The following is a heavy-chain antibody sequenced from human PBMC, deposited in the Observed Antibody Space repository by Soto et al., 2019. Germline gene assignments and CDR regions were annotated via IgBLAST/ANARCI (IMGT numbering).Heavy chain of an antibody. Sequence: PGGSLRLACAACGLTFSSYGMHWVLQAPGNGLEWVAVISYDGSNKYYADSVKGRFTISRDNSKNTLYLQMNSLRAEDTAVYYCEKDQSVPPWRQGGDYYYGMDVWGQGTTVTVYS. V-gene: IGHV3-30*18. CDR1: GLTFSSYG. CDR3: EKDQSVPPWRQGGDYYYGMDV. D-gene: IGHD1-26*01. CDR2: ISYDGSNK. J-gene: IGHJ6*02.